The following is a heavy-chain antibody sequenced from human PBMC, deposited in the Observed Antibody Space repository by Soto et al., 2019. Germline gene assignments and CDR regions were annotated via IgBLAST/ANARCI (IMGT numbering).Heavy chain of an antibody. J-gene: IGHJ4*02. D-gene: IGHD4-17*01. CDR1: GGSISSYY. CDR3: ARGGDYKYYFDK. Sequence: SETLSLTCTVSGGSISSYYWSWIRQSPEKGLEYIGYISYTGSINYNPSLKSRVTVSIDTSKKQFFLTLYSVTTADTAVYFCARGGDYKYYFDKWGQGTLVTVSS. CDR2: ISYTGSI. V-gene: IGHV4-59*01.